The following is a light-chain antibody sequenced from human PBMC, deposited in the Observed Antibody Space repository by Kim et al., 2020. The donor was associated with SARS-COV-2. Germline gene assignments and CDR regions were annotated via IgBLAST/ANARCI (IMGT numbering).Light chain of an antibody. CDR2: KAS. Sequence: GDRVTITCRASQNINRWLAWYQQKPRKAPKLLIYKASNLDAGVPSRFSGSGSGTEFTLTISSLQPDDFATYYCQQYSSDRTFGQGTKV. CDR3: QQYSSDRT. CDR1: QNINRW. V-gene: IGKV1-5*03. J-gene: IGKJ1*01.